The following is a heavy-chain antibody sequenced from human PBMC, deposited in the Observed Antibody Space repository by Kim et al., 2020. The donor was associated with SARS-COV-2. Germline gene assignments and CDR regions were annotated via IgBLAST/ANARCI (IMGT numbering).Heavy chain of an antibody. CDR2: ISGDGYSA. CDR3: AKDNIPGTTAYSGAYYSSWDY. CDR1: GFTFSGYG. D-gene: IGHD1-26*01. Sequence: GGSLRLSCATSGFTFSGYGMNWVRQAPGKGLEWVSAISGDGYSAVYSNSVKGRFTISRDNSKNAMYLQMNSLRAEDTAIYYCAKDNIPGTTAYSGAYYSSWDYWGQGALATVSS. J-gene: IGHJ4*02. V-gene: IGHV3-23*01.